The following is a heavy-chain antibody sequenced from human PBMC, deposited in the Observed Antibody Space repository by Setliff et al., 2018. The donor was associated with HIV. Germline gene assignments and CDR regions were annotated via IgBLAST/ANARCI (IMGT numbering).Heavy chain of an antibody. Sequence: SETLSLTCAVYGGSFSGYYWSWIRQPPGKGLEWIGKINHSGSTSYNPSLKSRVTISVDTSKNQFSLKLNSVIAADTAVYYCARGPRFDHRVKWELLHGPYFDYWGQETLVTVSS. CDR1: GGSFSGYY. D-gene: IGHD1-26*01. CDR3: ARGPRFDHRVKWELLHGPYFDY. J-gene: IGHJ4*02. CDR2: INHSGST. V-gene: IGHV4-34*01.